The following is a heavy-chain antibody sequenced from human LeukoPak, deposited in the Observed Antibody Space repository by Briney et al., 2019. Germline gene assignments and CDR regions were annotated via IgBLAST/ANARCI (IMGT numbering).Heavy chain of an antibody. J-gene: IGHJ4*02. CDR2: IKPDGTTK. CDR3: ARSIPYGTTWYGRSDY. CDR1: GFPFSSYS. Sequence: GGSLRLSCAASGFPFSSYSMTWVRQAPGKGLEWVANIKPDGTTKFYVDSVKCRFTISRDNALNSLYLQMNSLSAEDTAIYYCARSIPYGTTWYGRSDYWGQGTLVTVSS. D-gene: IGHD6-13*01. V-gene: IGHV3-7*03.